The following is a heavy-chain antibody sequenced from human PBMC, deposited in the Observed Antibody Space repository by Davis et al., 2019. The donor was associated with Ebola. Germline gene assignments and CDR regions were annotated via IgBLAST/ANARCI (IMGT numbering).Heavy chain of an antibody. D-gene: IGHD3-3*01. J-gene: IGHJ4*02. CDR3: ARGSSFWGGYLMAYFEY. Sequence: ASVKVSCKASGYTFTDYAIHWVRQAPGQGLEWMGWVNPNAGNTKYAQNFQGRVTMTSDTSTTTAYMELTGLRSDDTAVYYCARGSSFWGGYLMAYFEYWGQGTVVTV. CDR1: GYTFTDYA. V-gene: IGHV1-2*02. CDR2: VNPNAGNT.